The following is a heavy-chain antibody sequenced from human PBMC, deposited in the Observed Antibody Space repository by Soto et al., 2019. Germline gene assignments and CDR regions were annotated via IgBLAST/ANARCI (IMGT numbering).Heavy chain of an antibody. J-gene: IGHJ4*02. CDR2: ISSNSDTI. D-gene: IGHD1-26*01. V-gene: IGHV3-9*01. CDR3: LKDMKWGGMTTIHYFDS. CDR1: GFTIDDYA. Sequence: EVQLVESGGGLVQPGRSLRLSCAASGFTIDDYAMHWVRQVPGKGLEWVSGISSNSDTIDYADSVKGRFTISRDNAKNSLLLQMNTLRPEDTALYYCLKDMKWGGMTTIHYFDSWGQGTLVTVSS.